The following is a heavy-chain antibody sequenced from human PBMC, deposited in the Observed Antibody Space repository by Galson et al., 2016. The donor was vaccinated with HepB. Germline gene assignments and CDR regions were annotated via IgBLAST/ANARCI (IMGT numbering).Heavy chain of an antibody. V-gene: IGHV4-4*02. Sequence: SETLSLTCAVSGASITSAYWWNWVRQPPGKGLEWIGEIYHSGSTNYNPSLKSRVTISVYKSKNQFSLTMNSVTAADTAVYYCARSDPHFNSDFWSGGLGPNWFDPWGRGTRVTVSS. CDR1: GASITSAYW. J-gene: IGHJ5*02. CDR3: ARSDPHFNSDFWSGGLGPNWFDP. CDR2: IYHSGST. D-gene: IGHD3-3*01.